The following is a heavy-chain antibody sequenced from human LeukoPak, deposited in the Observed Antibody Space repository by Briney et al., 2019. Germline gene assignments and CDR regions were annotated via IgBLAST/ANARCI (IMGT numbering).Heavy chain of an antibody. CDR1: GYTFTSYG. Sequence: ASVKVSCKASGYTFTSYGISWVRQAPGQGLEWMGRISAYNGNTNHAQKLQGRVTMTTDTSTSTAYMELRSLRSDDTAVYYCARTSSSREYYYYGMDVWGKGTTVTVSS. CDR2: ISAYNGNT. J-gene: IGHJ6*04. CDR3: ARTSSSREYYYYGMDV. V-gene: IGHV1-18*04. D-gene: IGHD6-13*01.